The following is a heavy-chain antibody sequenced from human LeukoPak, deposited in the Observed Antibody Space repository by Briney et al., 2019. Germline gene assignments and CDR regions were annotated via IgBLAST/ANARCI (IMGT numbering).Heavy chain of an antibody. CDR2: ISAYNGNT. V-gene: IGHV1-18*01. D-gene: IGHD3-10*01. CDR1: GYTFTSYG. J-gene: IGHJ4*02. CDR3: ARVSGSGSYYIGYQWYFDY. Sequence: GASVKVSCKASGYTFTSYGISWVRQAPGQGLEWMGWISAYNGNTNYAQKLQGRVTMTTDTSTSTAYMELRSLRSDDTAVYYCARVSGSGSYYIGYQWYFDYWGQGTLVTVSS.